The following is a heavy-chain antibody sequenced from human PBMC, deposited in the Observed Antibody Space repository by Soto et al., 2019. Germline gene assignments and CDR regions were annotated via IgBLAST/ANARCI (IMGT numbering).Heavy chain of an antibody. D-gene: IGHD2-2*01. CDR2: IYSRGNT. CDR1: GDSVNSGLYY. J-gene: IGHJ3*02. CDR3: ARTTYCSSTSCSLWGAFDI. V-gene: IGHV4-31*03. Sequence: SETLSLTCSISGDSVNSGLYYWTWIRQHPVKGLEWIGYIYSRGNTYYNPSLKNRVTIAVDTSKNQFSLKLSSVTAADTAVYYCARTTYCSSTSCSLWGAFDIWGQGTMVTVSS.